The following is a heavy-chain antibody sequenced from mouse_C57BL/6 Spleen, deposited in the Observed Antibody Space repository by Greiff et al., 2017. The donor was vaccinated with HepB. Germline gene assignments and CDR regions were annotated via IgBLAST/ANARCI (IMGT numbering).Heavy chain of an antibody. CDR3: AREAYSPRGYFDY. D-gene: IGHD2-12*01. Sequence: VESGGGLVKPGGSLKLSCAASGFTFSSYAMSWVRQTPEKRLEWVATISDGGSYTYYPDNVKGRFTISRDNAKNNLYLQMSHLKSEDTAMYYCAREAYSPRGYFDYWGQGTTLTVSS. CDR1: GFTFSSYA. CDR2: ISDGGSYT. J-gene: IGHJ2*01. V-gene: IGHV5-4*01.